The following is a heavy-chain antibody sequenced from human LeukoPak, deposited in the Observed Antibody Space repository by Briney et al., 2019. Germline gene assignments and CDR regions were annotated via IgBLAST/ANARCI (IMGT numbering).Heavy chain of an antibody. J-gene: IGHJ4*02. CDR3: AKAPVTSCRGAYCYPFDS. D-gene: IGHD2-21*01. CDR2: IKQDGSEK. V-gene: IGHV3-7*03. Sequence: GGSLRLSCAASGFTFSSYWMSWVRQAPGKGLEWVANIKQDGSEKYYVDSVKGRFTISRDNAKNSLYLQMNSLRAEDAAVYFCAKAPVTSCRGAYCYPFDSWGQGTLVTVSS. CDR1: GFTFSSYW.